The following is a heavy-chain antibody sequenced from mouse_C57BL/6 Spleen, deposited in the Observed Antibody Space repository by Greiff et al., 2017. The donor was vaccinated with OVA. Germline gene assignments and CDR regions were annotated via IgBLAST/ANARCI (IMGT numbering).Heavy chain of an antibody. CDR2: IYWDDAK. V-gene: IGHV8-12*01. Sequence: QVTLKESGPGILQSSQTLSLTCSFSGFSLSTSGMGVSWIRQPSGKGLEWLAHIYWDDAKRYNPSLKSRLTISKDTSRNQVFLKITSVDTADTATYYCARRAPHYYGSSDWYFDVWGTGTTVTVSS. J-gene: IGHJ1*03. D-gene: IGHD1-1*01. CDR1: GFSLSTSGMG. CDR3: ARRAPHYYGSSDWYFDV.